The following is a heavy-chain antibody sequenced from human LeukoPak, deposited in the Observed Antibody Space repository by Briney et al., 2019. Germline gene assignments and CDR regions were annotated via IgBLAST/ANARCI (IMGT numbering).Heavy chain of an antibody. V-gene: IGHV1-69*05. CDR1: GYTFTSYD. J-gene: IGHJ4*02. D-gene: IGHD1-26*01. CDR3: ASGDTTWRY. CDR2: IIPIFGTA. Sequence: SVKVSCKASGYTFTSYDINWVRQAPGQGLEWMGGIIPIFGTANYAQKFQGRVTITTDESTSTAYMELSSLRSEDTAVYYCASGDTTWRYWGQGTLVTVSS.